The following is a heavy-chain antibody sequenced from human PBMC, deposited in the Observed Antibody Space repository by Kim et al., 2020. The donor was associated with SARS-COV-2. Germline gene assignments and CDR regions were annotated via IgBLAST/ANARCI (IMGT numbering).Heavy chain of an antibody. J-gene: IGHJ5*02. V-gene: IGHV4-59*01. Sequence: LTSRVTISVATSKNQFSLKLSSVTAADTAVYYCARDHGIAVAGAVGWFDPWGQGTLVTVSS. D-gene: IGHD6-19*01. CDR3: ARDHGIAVAGAVGWFDP.